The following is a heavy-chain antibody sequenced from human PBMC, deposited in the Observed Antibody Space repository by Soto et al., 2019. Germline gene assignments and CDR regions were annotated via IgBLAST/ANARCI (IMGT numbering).Heavy chain of an antibody. Sequence: EVQLVESGGGLVQPGGSLRLSCAASEFAFSRYWMSWLRQAPGKGLEWVASIKQDGSDNHYVESVKGRFTISRDNAKNSLSLEMNSLRGEDTAVYYCARLIWIDATSFYFDFWGQGTLVTVSS. CDR3: ARLIWIDATSFYFDF. J-gene: IGHJ4*02. CDR2: IKQDGSDN. V-gene: IGHV3-7*01. CDR1: EFAFSRYW. D-gene: IGHD1-26*01.